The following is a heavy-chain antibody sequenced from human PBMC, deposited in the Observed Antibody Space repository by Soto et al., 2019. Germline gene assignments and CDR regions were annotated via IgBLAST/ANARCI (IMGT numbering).Heavy chain of an antibody. CDR3: ARGSDYVYFFDN. CDR1: GGSVSSGGYY. V-gene: IGHV4-31*03. CDR2: ISYSGNT. D-gene: IGHD1-26*01. J-gene: IGHJ4*02. Sequence: QVQLQESGPGLVKPSQTLSLTCTVSGGSVSSGGYYWSWIRQPPGKGLEWIGYISYSGNTFYNPSLKSRVTISIDTSKNQLSLKFRSVTAADTALFYCARGSDYVYFFDNWGQGTLVTVAS.